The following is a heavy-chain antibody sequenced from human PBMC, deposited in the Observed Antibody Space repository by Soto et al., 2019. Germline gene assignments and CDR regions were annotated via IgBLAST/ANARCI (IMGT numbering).Heavy chain of an antibody. CDR1: GFTFSSYA. V-gene: IGHV3-30-3*01. D-gene: IGHD2-21*02. CDR2: ISYDGINK. J-gene: IGHJ4*02. Sequence: QVQLVESGGGVVQPGRSLRLSCTASGFTFSSYAMHWVRQAPGKGLEWVAVISYDGINKYYADSVEGRFTISRDNSKNTLYLQMTSLKPEDTAMYYCARGPMTANGNVGYFDYWGQGTLVTVSS. CDR3: ARGPMTANGNVGYFDY.